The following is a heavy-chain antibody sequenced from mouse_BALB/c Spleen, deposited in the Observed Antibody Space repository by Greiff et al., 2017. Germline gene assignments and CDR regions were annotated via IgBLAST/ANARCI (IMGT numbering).Heavy chain of an antibody. CDR3: ARREVNAWFAY. J-gene: IGHJ3*01. CDR2: ISNGGGST. Sequence: DVKLVESGGGLVQPGGSLKLSCAASGFTFSSYTMSWVRQTPEKRLEWVAYISNGGGSTYYPDTVKGRFTISRDNAKNTLYLQMSSLKSEDTAMYYCARREVNAWFAYGGQGTLVTVSA. V-gene: IGHV5-12-2*01. CDR1: GFTFSSYT. D-gene: IGHD2-13*01.